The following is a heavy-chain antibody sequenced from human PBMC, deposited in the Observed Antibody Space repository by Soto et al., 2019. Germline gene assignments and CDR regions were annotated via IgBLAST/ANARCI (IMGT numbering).Heavy chain of an antibody. Sequence: PSETLSLTCTVSGASVSSYFWSWVRQPPGKGLEWIGYIYNSGRTNYNPSPKSRVTISLDTSDNDFSLRLTSLTAADTAVYYCARVHSGWSSGHGLDVWGQGTTVTVSS. CDR1: GASVSSYF. V-gene: IGHV4-59*02. CDR2: IYNSGRT. J-gene: IGHJ6*02. D-gene: IGHD6-19*01. CDR3: ARVHSGWSSGHGLDV.